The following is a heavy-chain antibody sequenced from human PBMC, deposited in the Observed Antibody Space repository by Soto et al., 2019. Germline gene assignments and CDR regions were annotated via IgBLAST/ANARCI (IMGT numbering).Heavy chain of an antibody. V-gene: IGHV4-59*01. Sequence: PSETLSLTCTVSGGSISGYYWSWIRQPPGKGLEWIGYIYYSGTTSYNPSLNSRVTMSVDTSKNQFSLKVNSVTAADTAVYYCARESYYGSGATVVAYWGQGPLVTVS. CDR1: GGSISGYY. J-gene: IGHJ4*02. CDR2: IYYSGTT. CDR3: ARESYYGSGATVVAY. D-gene: IGHD3-10*01.